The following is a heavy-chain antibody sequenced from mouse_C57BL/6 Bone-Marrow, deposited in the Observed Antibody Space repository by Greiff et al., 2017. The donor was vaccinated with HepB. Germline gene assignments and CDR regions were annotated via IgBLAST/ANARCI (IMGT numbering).Heavy chain of an antibody. V-gene: IGHV1-74*01. CDR2: IHPSDSDT. J-gene: IGHJ2*01. Sequence: VQLQQPGAELVKPGASVKVSCKASGYTFTSYWMHWVKQRPGQGLEWIGRIHPSDSDTNYNQKFKCKATLTVDKSSSTAYMQLSSLTSADSAVYVDAIASLRRRGYYFDYWGKGTTLTVSS. CDR1: GYTFTSYW. CDR3: AIASLRRRGYYFDY. D-gene: IGHD1-2*01.